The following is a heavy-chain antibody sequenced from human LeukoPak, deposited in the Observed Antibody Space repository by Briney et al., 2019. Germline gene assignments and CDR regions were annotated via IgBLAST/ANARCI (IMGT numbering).Heavy chain of an antibody. V-gene: IGHV3-48*03. J-gene: IGHJ6*03. CDR3: ARSSYDYYYVDV. CDR2: ISSSGSTI. CDR1: GFTFSSYE. Sequence: PGGSLRLSCAASGFTFSSYEMNWVRQAPGKGLEWVSYISSSGSTIYYADSVKGRFTISRDNAKNSLYLQMNSLRAEDTAVYYCARSSYDYYYVDVWGKGTTVTISS. D-gene: IGHD3-16*01.